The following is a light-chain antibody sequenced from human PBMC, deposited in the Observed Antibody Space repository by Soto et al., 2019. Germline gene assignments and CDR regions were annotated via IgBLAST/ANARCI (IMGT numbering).Light chain of an antibody. Sequence: QSALTQPASVSWSPGQSITISCTGTSSDVGGYNYVSWYQQHPGKAPKLMIYEVSNRPSGVSNRFSGSKSGNTASLTISGLRAEDDADYYCSSYTSSSTLEVFGTGTKLTVL. V-gene: IGLV2-14*01. J-gene: IGLJ1*01. CDR2: EVS. CDR3: SSYTSSSTLEV. CDR1: SSDVGGYNY.